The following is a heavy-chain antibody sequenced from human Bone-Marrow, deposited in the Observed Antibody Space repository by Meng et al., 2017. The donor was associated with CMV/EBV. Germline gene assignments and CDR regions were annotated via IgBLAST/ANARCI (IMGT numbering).Heavy chain of an antibody. V-gene: IGHV3-30*04. CDR2: IAYDSSNK. Sequence: GGSLRLSCADSGFTFRSYAMHWVRQAPGKGLEWVAVIAYDSSNKNYADSVKGRFTISRDNSKNTLYLQMNSLRAEDTTVYYCAKRAPTTVTIDYWGQGTLVTVSS. J-gene: IGHJ4*02. D-gene: IGHD4-17*01. CDR3: AKRAPTTVTIDY. CDR1: GFTFRSYA.